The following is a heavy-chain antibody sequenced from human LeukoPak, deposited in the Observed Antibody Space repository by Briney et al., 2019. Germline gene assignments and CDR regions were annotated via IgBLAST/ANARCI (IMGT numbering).Heavy chain of an antibody. CDR3: AEADSMEGASTRSHDS. J-gene: IGHJ4*02. D-gene: IGHD3-22*01. CDR1: GFTFSTYA. V-gene: IGHV3-23*01. Sequence: GGSLRLSCAASGFTFSTYAMSWVRQAPGKGLEWVSSISGSGGSTYYADSVKGRFTIPIDNSKNTLYLQMNSLRAEDTAVYFCAEADSMEGASTRSHDSWGQGTLVTVSS. CDR2: ISGSGGST.